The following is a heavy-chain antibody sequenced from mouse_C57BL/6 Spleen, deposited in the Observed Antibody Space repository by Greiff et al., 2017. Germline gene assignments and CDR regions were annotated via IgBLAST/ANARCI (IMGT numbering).Heavy chain of an antibody. CDR1: GYTFTSYW. J-gene: IGHJ1*03. D-gene: IGHD1-1*01. CDR2: IHPNSGST. Sequence: QVQLQQPGAELVKPGASVKLSCKASGYTFTSYWMHWVKQRPGQGLEWIGMIHPNSGSTNYNEKFKSKATLTVDKSSSTAYMQLSSLTSEDSAVYYCARHYYGSSCGYFDVWGTGTTVTVSS. CDR3: ARHYYGSSCGYFDV. V-gene: IGHV1-64*01.